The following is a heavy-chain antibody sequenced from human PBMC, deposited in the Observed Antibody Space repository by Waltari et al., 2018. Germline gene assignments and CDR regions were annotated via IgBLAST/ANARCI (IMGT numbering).Heavy chain of an antibody. V-gene: IGHV4-59*01. CDR1: GGSISSYY. Sequence: QVQLQESGPGLVKPSATLSLTCTVSGGSISSYYWSWIRQPPGKGLEWIGYIYSSGTTNNNPSLKSRVTISVDTSKNQFSLKLSSVTAADTAVYYCARDRYCSGGSCYGAGGAFDIWGQGTMVTVSS. CDR3: ARDRYCSGGSCYGAGGAFDI. J-gene: IGHJ3*02. CDR2: IYSSGTT. D-gene: IGHD2-15*01.